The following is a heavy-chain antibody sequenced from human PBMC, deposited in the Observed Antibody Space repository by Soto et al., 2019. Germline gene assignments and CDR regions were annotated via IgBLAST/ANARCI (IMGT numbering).Heavy chain of an antibody. V-gene: IGHV4-61*01. J-gene: IGHJ6*02. D-gene: IGHD1-1*01. Sequence: QVQLQESGPGLVKPSETLSLTCTVSGGSVSSGSYYWTWIRQPPGKGLEWLGYIYYGGTTNSNPPLKSRITISEDTSGNQFPLKLSPVTAAETAVNFCARTYGTTTACQAHGIDVWGQGTTGSVSS. CDR2: IYYGGTT. CDR1: GGSVSSGSYY. CDR3: ARTYGTTTACQAHGIDV.